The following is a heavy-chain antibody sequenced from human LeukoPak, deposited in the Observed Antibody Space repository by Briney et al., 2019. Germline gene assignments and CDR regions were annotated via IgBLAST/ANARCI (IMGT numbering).Heavy chain of an antibody. CDR2: IQNSDT. CDR3: ARRTDSGSYNWFDH. J-gene: IGHJ5*02. D-gene: IGHD1-26*01. CDR1: GGSISTYH. V-gene: IGHV4-4*07. Sequence: SETLSLTFTVSGGSISTYHWNWIRQPAGKGLEWIGRIQNSDTNYNPSLKSRVIISVDTSKKQFSLKLSSVTAADTAVYYCARRTDSGSYNWFDHWGQGTLVTVSS.